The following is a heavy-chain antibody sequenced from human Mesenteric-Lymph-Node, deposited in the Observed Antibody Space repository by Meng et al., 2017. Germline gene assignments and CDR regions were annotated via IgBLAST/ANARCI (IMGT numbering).Heavy chain of an antibody. J-gene: IGHJ4*02. D-gene: IGHD3-22*01. CDR1: CGFICRCDW. CDR2: ICYSGTT. Sequence: QVPRPEPVTRLVTPSLLCSCTCGFICRCDWGCWVRQIPEKAVEWIGYICYSGTTYYNPSLTTRMTIAVVTSKNQFSLKLSSVTAADTAVYYCARTHFYDSSNYGFDYWGQGTLVTVSS. V-gene: IGHV4-30-4*08. CDR3: ARTHFYDSSNYGFDY.